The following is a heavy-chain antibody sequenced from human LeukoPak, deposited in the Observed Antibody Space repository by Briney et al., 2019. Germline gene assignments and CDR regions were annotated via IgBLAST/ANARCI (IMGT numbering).Heavy chain of an antibody. CDR2: IYTSGST. J-gene: IGHJ4*02. V-gene: IGHV4-4*07. CDR3: ARESMGTGGGSYYFDY. CDR1: GGSISSYY. D-gene: IGHD2-8*02. Sequence: PSETLFLTCTVSGGSISSYYWSWIRQPAGKGLEWIGRIYTSGSTNYNPSLKSRVTMSVDTSKNQFSLKLSSVTAADTAVYYCARESMGTGGGSYYFDYWGQGTLVTVSS.